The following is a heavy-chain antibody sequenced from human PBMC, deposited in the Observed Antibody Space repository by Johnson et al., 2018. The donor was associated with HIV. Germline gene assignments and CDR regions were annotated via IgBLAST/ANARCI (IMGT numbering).Heavy chain of an antibody. CDR3: ARDRGYWDAFDI. CDR1: RFTFSDYY. Sequence: QVQLVESGGGLVKPGGSLRLSCAASRFTFSDYYMSWIRQTPGKGLEWVSYISSSGGTIYYADSVKGRFSISRDNPKNSLYLQMNSLRAEDTAVYYCARDRGYWDAFDIWGQGTMVTVSS. D-gene: IGHD3-22*01. J-gene: IGHJ3*02. V-gene: IGHV3-11*04. CDR2: ISSSGGTI.